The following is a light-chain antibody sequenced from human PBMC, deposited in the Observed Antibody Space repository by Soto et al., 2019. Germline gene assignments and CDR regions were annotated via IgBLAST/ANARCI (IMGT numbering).Light chain of an antibody. J-gene: IGKJ2*01. CDR2: LGS. CDR3: MQALQSPRT. CDR1: QSLLFHNGHYY. Sequence: DIVMTQSPLSLPVTPGEPASISCRSSQSLLFHNGHYYLDWYLQKPGQSPQLLIYLGSFRASGVPDRFSGSGSGTDFTLQISRVEAEDVGVYYCMQALQSPRTFGQGTKLEIK. V-gene: IGKV2-28*01.